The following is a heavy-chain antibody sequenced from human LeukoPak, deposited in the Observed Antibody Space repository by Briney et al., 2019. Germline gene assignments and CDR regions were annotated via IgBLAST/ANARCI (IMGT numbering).Heavy chain of an antibody. CDR1: GGSISSYY. CDR3: ATQLLPYYWYFDL. J-gene: IGHJ2*01. Sequence: PSETLSLTCTVSGGSISSYYWSWIRQPPGKGLEWIGYIYYSGSTNYNPSLKSRVTISVDTSKNQFSLKLSSVTAADTAVYYCATQLLPYYWYFDLWGRGTLVTVSS. V-gene: IGHV4-59*08. D-gene: IGHD4-23*01. CDR2: IYYSGST.